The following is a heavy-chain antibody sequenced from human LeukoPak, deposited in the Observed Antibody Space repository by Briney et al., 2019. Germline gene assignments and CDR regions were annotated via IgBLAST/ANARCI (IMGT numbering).Heavy chain of an antibody. J-gene: IGHJ6*02. CDR1: GFTFSSYA. D-gene: IGHD2-2*01. Sequence: GGSLRLSCAASGFTFSSYAMHWVRQAPGKGLEWVSYISSSGSTIYYADSVKGRFTISRDNAKNSLYLQMNSLRAEDTAVYYCARDVVVPAAMRNKYYYYGMDVWGQGTTVTVSS. CDR3: ARDVVVPAAMRNKYYYYGMDV. CDR2: ISSSGSTI. V-gene: IGHV3-48*04.